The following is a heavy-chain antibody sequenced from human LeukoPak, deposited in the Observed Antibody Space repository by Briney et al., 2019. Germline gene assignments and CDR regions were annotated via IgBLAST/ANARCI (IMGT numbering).Heavy chain of an antibody. V-gene: IGHV3-21*01. D-gene: IGHD3-10*01. CDR1: WFTISSYS. CDR3: ASAMVRGVITIGY. Sequence: GGSLRLSCAASWFTISSYSMNWVRQAPGKGLEWVSSISSSSSYIYYADSVKGRFTISRDNAKNSLYLQMNSLRAEDTAVYYCASAMVRGVITIGYWGQGTLVTVSS. CDR2: ISSSSSYI. J-gene: IGHJ4*02.